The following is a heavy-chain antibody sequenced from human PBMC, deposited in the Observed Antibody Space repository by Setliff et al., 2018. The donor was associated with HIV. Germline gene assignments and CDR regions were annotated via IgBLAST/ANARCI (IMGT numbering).Heavy chain of an antibody. D-gene: IGHD2-8*02. CDR1: GDSISSYY. CDR3: AREAAHCTGDTCQFTFDS. Sequence: PSETLSLTCTVSGDSISSYYWSWIRQPPGKGLEWIGYIYTSGSTNYNPSLKSRVTISVDTSKNQFSLKLTSVTAADTAVYYCAREAAHCTGDTCQFTFDSWGQGTLVTVSS. J-gene: IGHJ4*02. CDR2: IYTSGST. V-gene: IGHV4-4*09.